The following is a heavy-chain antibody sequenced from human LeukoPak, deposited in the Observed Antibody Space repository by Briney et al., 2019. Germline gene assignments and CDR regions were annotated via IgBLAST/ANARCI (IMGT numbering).Heavy chain of an antibody. V-gene: IGHV3-7*01. CDR1: GFTFSSYW. CDR2: IKQDGSEK. CDR3: ARERASLYYYYGMDV. J-gene: IGHJ6*02. Sequence: HAGGSLRLSCAASGFTFSSYWMSWVRQAPGKGLEWVANIKQDGSEKYYVDSVKGRFTISRDNAKNSLYLQMNSLRAEDTAVYYCARERASLYYYYGMDVWGQGTTVTVSS. D-gene: IGHD2-2*01.